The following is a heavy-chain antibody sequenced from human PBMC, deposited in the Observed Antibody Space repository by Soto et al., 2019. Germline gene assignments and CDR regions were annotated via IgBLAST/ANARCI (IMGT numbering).Heavy chain of an antibody. V-gene: IGHV1-18*01. Sequence: ASVKVSCKASGYSFTTSGITWVRQAPGQGLEWMGWISTYNGNTNYAQKLQDRVTLTTDTSTSTAYMELRSLRSDDTAVYYCARDRYYYGSGSYYISWFDPWGQGTLVTVSS. CDR3: ARDRYYYGSGSYYISWFDP. J-gene: IGHJ5*02. D-gene: IGHD3-10*01. CDR2: ISTYNGNT. CDR1: GYSFTTSG.